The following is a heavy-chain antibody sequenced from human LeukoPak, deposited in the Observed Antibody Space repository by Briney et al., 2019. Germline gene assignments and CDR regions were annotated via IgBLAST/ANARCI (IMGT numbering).Heavy chain of an antibody. Sequence: SETLSLTCTVSGYSISSGYYWGWIRQPPGKGLEWIGSIYHSGSTYYNPSLKSRVTISVDTSKNQFSLRLSSVTAADTAVYYCARDGWPGVPASYYMDVWGKGTTVTVSS. D-gene: IGHD2-2*01. CDR1: GYSISSGYY. V-gene: IGHV4-38-2*02. CDR3: ARDGWPGVPASYYMDV. CDR2: IYHSGST. J-gene: IGHJ6*03.